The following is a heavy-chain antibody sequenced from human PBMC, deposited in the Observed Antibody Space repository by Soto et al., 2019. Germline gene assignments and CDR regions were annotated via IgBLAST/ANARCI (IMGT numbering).Heavy chain of an antibody. D-gene: IGHD3-3*01. Sequence: GGSLRLSCAASGFTFSNAWMNWVRQAPGKGLEWVGRIKSKTDGGTTDYAAPVKGRFTISRDDSKNTLYLQMNSLKTEDTAVYYCTTESITIFGVVISEGYGMDVWGQGTTVTVSS. CDR3: TTESITIFGVVISEGYGMDV. V-gene: IGHV3-15*07. CDR2: IKSKTDGGTT. J-gene: IGHJ6*02. CDR1: GFTFSNAW.